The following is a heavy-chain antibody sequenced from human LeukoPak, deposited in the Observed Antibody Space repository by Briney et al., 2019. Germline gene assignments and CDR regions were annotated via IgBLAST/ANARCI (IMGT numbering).Heavy chain of an antibody. D-gene: IGHD3-10*01. Sequence: GESLQISCKGSGYSFTSYWISWVRQMPGKGLEWMGRIDPSDSYTNYSPSFQGHVTISADKSISTAYLQWSSLKASDTAMYYCARTGGYSYGSGVFDPWGQGTLVTVSS. CDR3: ARTGGYSYGSGVFDP. CDR2: IDPSDSYT. J-gene: IGHJ5*02. CDR1: GYSFTSYW. V-gene: IGHV5-10-1*01.